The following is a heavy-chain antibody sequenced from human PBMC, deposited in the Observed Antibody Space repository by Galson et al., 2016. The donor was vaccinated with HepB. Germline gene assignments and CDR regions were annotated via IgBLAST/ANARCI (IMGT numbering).Heavy chain of an antibody. J-gene: IGHJ4*02. V-gene: IGHV3-74*01. D-gene: IGHD6-13*01. CDR1: GFTFSSYW. CDR3: SRDRAGIAFDY. Sequence: SLRLSCATSGFTFSSYWLHWVRQAPGKGLVWVSRINSDGSSTSYADSVQGRFTISRDNARNTLYLQMNSLRAEDTAVYYCSRDRAGIAFDYWGQGTLVTVSS. CDR2: INSDGSST.